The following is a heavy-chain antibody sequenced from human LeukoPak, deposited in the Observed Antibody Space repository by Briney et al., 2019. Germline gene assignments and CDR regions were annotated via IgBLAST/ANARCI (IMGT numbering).Heavy chain of an antibody. Sequence: GGALRLSCAASGFTFSNHGMNWVRQAPGKGLEWVAFIRYDGSNKYYADSVKGRFTISRNNSKNTLYLQMNSLRPEDTAVYYCAKDSKRWKTYYYEAGSYYFDYWGQGTRVTVSS. D-gene: IGHD3-10*01. CDR3: AKDSKRWKTYYYEAGSYYFDY. CDR2: IRYDGSNK. J-gene: IGHJ4*02. CDR1: GFTFSNHG. V-gene: IGHV3-30*02.